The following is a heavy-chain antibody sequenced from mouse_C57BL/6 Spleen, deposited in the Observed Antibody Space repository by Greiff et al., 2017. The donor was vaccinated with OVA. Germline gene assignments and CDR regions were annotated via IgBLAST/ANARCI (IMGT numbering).Heavy chain of an antibody. V-gene: IGHV5-9-1*02. CDR3: TRDRRSSHEAMDH. Sequence: EVQLVESGEGLVKPGGSLKLSCAASGFTFSSYAMSWVRQTPEKRLEWVAYISSGGDYIYYADTVKGRFTISRDNARNTLYLQMSRLKSEDTAMYYCTRDRRSSHEAMDHWGQGTSVTVSS. D-gene: IGHD1-1*01. J-gene: IGHJ4*01. CDR1: GFTFSSYA. CDR2: ISSGGDYI.